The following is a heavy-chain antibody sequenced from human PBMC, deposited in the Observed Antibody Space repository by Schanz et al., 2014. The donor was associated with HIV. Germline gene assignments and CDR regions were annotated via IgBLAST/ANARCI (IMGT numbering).Heavy chain of an antibody. CDR2: ISSSGTYI. V-gene: IGHV3-21*01. D-gene: IGHD2-15*01. Sequence: EVQLVESGGGLVQPGGSLRLSCAATGFTFSRYKMNWVRQAPGKGLEWVSSISSSGTYIHYADSVKGRFTISRDNAKNSLYLHMSSLRAEDTAVYYCAREDCSGGSCFSNYYYYAMDVWGQGTMLTVSS. J-gene: IGHJ6*02. CDR3: AREDCSGGSCFSNYYYYAMDV. CDR1: GFTFSRYK.